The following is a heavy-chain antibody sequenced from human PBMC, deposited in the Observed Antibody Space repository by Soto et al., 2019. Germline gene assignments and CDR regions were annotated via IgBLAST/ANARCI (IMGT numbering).Heavy chain of an antibody. CDR2: IIPIFGTA. D-gene: IGHD6-19*01. CDR1: GGTFSSYA. V-gene: IGHV1-69*13. Sequence: SVKVSCKASGGTFSSYAISWVRQAPGQGLEWMGGIIPIFGTANYAQKFQGRVTITADESTSTAYMELSSLRSEDTAVYYCARGGIAVTLKMNDAFDIWGQGTMVTVSS. CDR3: ARGGIAVTLKMNDAFDI. J-gene: IGHJ3*02.